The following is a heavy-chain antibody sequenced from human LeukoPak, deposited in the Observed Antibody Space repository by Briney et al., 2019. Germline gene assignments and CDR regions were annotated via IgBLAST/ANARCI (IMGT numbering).Heavy chain of an antibody. CDR1: GYTFTSYD. J-gene: IGHJ6*04. CDR3: AAYNSSSSPYYYGMDV. D-gene: IGHD6-6*01. Sequence: GPVKVSCKASGYTFTSYDINWVRQATGQGLEWMGWMNPNSGNTGYAQKFQGRVTMTRNTSISTAYMELSSLRSEDTAVYYCAAYNSSSSPYYYGMDVWGKGTTVTVSS. CDR2: MNPNSGNT. V-gene: IGHV1-8*01.